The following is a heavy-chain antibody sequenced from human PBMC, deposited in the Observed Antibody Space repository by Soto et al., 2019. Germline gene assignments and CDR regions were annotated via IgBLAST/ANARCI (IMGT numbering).Heavy chain of an antibody. CDR1: GGSFSGYY. J-gene: IGHJ4*02. CDR3: ARGSGNYDFWSGYYF. D-gene: IGHD3-3*01. Sequence: QVQLQQWGAGLLKPSETLSLTCAVYGGSFSGYYWSWIRQPPGKGLEWIGEINHSGSTNYNPSLKSRVTISVDTSKNQFSLKLSSVTAADTAVYYCARGSGNYDFWSGYYFWGQGTLVTVSS. CDR2: INHSGST. V-gene: IGHV4-34*01.